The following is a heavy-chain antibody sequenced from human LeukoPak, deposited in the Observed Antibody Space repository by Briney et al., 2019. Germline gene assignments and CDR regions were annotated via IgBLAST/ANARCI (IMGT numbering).Heavy chain of an antibody. Sequence: ASVKVSCKASRYTFTSYDINWVRQATGQGLEWMGWMNPNSGNTGYAQRFQGRVTMTRNTSISTAYMELSSLRSEDTAVYYCARGLENYYDSSGYDYWGQGTLVTVSS. CDR2: MNPNSGNT. D-gene: IGHD3-22*01. CDR1: RYTFTSYD. J-gene: IGHJ4*02. V-gene: IGHV1-8*01. CDR3: ARGLENYYDSSGYDY.